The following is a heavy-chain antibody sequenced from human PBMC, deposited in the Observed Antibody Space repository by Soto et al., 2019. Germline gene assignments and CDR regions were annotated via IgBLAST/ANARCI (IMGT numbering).Heavy chain of an antibody. D-gene: IGHD3-9*01. V-gene: IGHV1-18*01. Sequence: ASVKVSCKASGYTFTSYGISWVRQAPGQGLEWMGWISAYNGNTNYAQKLQGRVTMTTDTSTSTAYMELRSLRSDDTAVYYCAGFYYGILTDCCTNAYDIWGQGTMVTVS. CDR1: GYTFTSYG. J-gene: IGHJ3*02. CDR2: ISAYNGNT. CDR3: AGFYYGILTDCCTNAYDI.